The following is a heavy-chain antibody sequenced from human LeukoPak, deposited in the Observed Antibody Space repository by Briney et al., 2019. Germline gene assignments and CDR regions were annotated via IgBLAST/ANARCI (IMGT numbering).Heavy chain of an antibody. V-gene: IGHV4-38-2*02. Sequence: SETLSLTCTVSGYSISSGYYWGWIRQPPGKGLEWIGSIYHSGVTYYNPSLKSRVTISVDTSKNQFSLKLSSVTAADTAVYYCARVTGYMIEDYFDYWGQGILVTVSS. J-gene: IGHJ4*02. CDR1: GYSISSGYY. CDR3: ARVTGYMIEDYFDY. D-gene: IGHD3-9*01. CDR2: IYHSGVT.